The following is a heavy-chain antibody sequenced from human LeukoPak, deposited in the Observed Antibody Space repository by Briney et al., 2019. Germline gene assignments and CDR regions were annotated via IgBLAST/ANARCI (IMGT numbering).Heavy chain of an antibody. D-gene: IGHD3-10*01. CDR2: IPYSGST. CDR1: GDSISSSSYY. V-gene: IGHV4-39*07. J-gene: IGHJ4*02. Sequence: SETLSLTCTVSGDSISSSSYYWGWIRQPPGKGLEWIGSIPYSGSTYYNPSLKSRVTISVDTSKNQFSLKLSSVTAADTAVYYCARCKDYYGSGSYYKTFDYWGQGTLVTVSS. CDR3: ARCKDYYGSGSYYKTFDY.